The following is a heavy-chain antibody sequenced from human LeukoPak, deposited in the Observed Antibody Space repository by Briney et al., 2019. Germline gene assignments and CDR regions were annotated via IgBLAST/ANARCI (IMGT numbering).Heavy chain of an antibody. V-gene: IGHV1-2*02. CDR2: ISGNNGVT. Sequence: ASVKVSCKASGYTFTDYYYHWVRQAPGQRLEWLGWISGNNGVTNFAQEFQGRVTLTRDTSISTVYVELSRLTSDDTAMYYCARDPPTAVDIDYWGQGTLLTVSS. J-gene: IGHJ4*02. CDR1: GYTFTDYY. D-gene: IGHD2-2*01. CDR3: ARDPPTAVDIDY.